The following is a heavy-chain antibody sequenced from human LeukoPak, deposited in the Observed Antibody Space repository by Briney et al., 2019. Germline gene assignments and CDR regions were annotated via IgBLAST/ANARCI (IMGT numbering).Heavy chain of an antibody. D-gene: IGHD3-10*01. CDR1: GYSFMTYW. CDR2: IYPGDSDT. CDR3: ARSLITMVRGVIAPYYYYMDV. Sequence: GESLKISCQASGYSFMTYWIGWVRQMPGKGLEWMAIIYPGDSDTRYSPSFQGQVTISADKSISTAYLQWSSLKASDTAMYYCARSLITMVRGVIAPYYYYMDVWGKGTTVTVSS. J-gene: IGHJ6*03. V-gene: IGHV5-51*01.